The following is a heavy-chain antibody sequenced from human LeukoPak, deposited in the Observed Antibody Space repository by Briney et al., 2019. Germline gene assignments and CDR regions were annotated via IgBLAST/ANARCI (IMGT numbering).Heavy chain of an antibody. Sequence: SQTLSLTCTVSGGSISSGSYYWSWIRQPAGKGLEWIGRIYTSGSTNYNPSLKSRVTISVDTSKNQFSLKLSSVTAADTAVYYCARDRSPDSSSWLGYWYFDLWGRGTLVTVSS. D-gene: IGHD6-13*01. CDR3: ARDRSPDSSSWLGYWYFDL. CDR1: GGSISSGSYY. V-gene: IGHV4-61*02. CDR2: IYTSGST. J-gene: IGHJ2*01.